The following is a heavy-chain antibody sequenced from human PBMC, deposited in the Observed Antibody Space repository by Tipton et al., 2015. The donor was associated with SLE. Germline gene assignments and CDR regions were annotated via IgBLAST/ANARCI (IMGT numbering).Heavy chain of an antibody. CDR3: ARYSRGSLDS. V-gene: IGHV1-3*01. D-gene: IGHD1-26*01. CDR1: GCTFINYP. J-gene: IGHJ4*02. Sequence: QLVQSGPEVKQPGTSVRVSCKPSGCTFINYPIHWLRQAPGQRLEWMGWINVANGHTKCSQNFQGRLTMTSDTSATTAYMEMSSLTSEDTAVYYCARYSRGSLDSWGQGTLVTVSS. CDR2: INVANGHT.